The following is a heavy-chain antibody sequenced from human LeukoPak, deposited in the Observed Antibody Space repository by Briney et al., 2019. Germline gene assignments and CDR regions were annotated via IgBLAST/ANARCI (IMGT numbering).Heavy chain of an antibody. V-gene: IGHV3-23*01. J-gene: IGHJ4*02. CDR2: ISGSGGST. Sequence: GGSLRLSCAASGFTFSSYAMSWVRQAPGKGLEWVSAISGSGGSTYYADSVKGRFTISRDNSKNTLYLQMNNLRAEDTAVYYCAKDQGYSGYHFDYWGQGTLVTVSS. D-gene: IGHD5-12*01. CDR3: AKDQGYSGYHFDY. CDR1: GFTFSSYA.